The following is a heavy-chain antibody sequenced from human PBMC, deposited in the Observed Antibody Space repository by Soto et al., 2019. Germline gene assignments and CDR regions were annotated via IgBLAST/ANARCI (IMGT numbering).Heavy chain of an antibody. CDR2: ISYDGSNK. D-gene: IGHD1-26*01. J-gene: IGHJ4*02. V-gene: IGHV3-30-3*01. CDR3: ARDHRPRSGSYLH. Sequence: QVQLVESGGGVVQPGRSLRLSCAASGFTFSSYAMHWVRQAPGKGLEWVAVISYDGSNKYYADSVKGRFTISRDNSKNPLYLQMNSLRAEDTAVYYCARDHRPRSGSYLHWGQGTLVTVSS. CDR1: GFTFSSYA.